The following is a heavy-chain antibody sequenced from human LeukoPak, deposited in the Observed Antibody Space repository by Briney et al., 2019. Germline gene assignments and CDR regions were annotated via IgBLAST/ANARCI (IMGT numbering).Heavy chain of an antibody. CDR3: ARGPPGFYYYMDV. CDR1: GFTFSRYG. CDR2: IRYDGTNK. D-gene: IGHD6-25*01. Sequence: GGSLRLSCAASGFTFSRYGMHWVRQTPGKGLEWVAFIRYDGTNKYYADSVKGRFTISRDNSKNTLYLQMNSLRAEDTAVYYCARGPPGFYYYMDVWGKGTTVTVSS. V-gene: IGHV3-30*02. J-gene: IGHJ6*03.